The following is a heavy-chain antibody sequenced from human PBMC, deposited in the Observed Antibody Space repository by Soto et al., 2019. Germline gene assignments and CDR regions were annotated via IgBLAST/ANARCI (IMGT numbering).Heavy chain of an antibody. V-gene: IGHV4-31*03. Sequence: TLSLAFTVSGGSISSGGYYWSWIRQHPGKGLEWIGYIYYSGSTYYNPSLKSRVTISVDTSKNQFSLKLSSVTAADTAVYYCARVRVYDILTGYYPFDYWGQGTLVTVSS. CDR3: ARVRVYDILTGYYPFDY. CDR2: IYYSGST. CDR1: GGSISSGGYY. J-gene: IGHJ4*02. D-gene: IGHD3-9*01.